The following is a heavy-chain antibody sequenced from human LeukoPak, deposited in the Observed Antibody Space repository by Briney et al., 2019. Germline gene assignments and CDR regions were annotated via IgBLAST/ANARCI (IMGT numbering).Heavy chain of an antibody. CDR3: ARDSRDYDFWSGYSSTDY. D-gene: IGHD3-3*01. CDR1: GLTFSSYS. CDR2: ISSSSSYI. J-gene: IGHJ4*02. Sequence: GGSLRLSCAASGLTFSSYSMNWVRQAPGKGLDWVSSISSSSSYIYYAGSVNGRFTLSRDNAKTPLYLQMNSLRAEDTAVYYCARDSRDYDFWSGYSSTDYWGQGTLVTVSS. V-gene: IGHV3-21*01.